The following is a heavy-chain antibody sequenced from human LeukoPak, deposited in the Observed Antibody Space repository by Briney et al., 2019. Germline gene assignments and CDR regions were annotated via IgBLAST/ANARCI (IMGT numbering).Heavy chain of an antibody. J-gene: IGHJ5*02. CDR2: ITGTHYTT. CDR3: TKDPNGDYVGAFDP. Sequence: GGSLRLSCAASGFTFSTFAMTWVRQAPGKGLEWVSSITGTHYTTYNTDSVKGRFTISRDDSKNTLYLQMNSLRADDTAVYYCTKDPNGDYVGAFDPWGQGTLVTVSS. V-gene: IGHV3-23*01. CDR1: GFTFSTFA. D-gene: IGHD4-17*01.